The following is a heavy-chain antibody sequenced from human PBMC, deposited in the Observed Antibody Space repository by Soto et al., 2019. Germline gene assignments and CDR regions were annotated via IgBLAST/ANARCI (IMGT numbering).Heavy chain of an antibody. Sequence: QVQLQESGPGLVKPSQTLSLTCTVSGGSISSGGYYWSWIRQHPGKGLEGIGYIYYSGSTYYNPSLQSRVTIAVDTSKNQFSLKLSSVTAADTAVYYCARVGGINWFDPWGQGTLVTVSS. J-gene: IGHJ5*02. V-gene: IGHV4-31*03. CDR1: GGSISSGGYY. D-gene: IGHD3-16*01. CDR2: IYYSGST. CDR3: ARVGGINWFDP.